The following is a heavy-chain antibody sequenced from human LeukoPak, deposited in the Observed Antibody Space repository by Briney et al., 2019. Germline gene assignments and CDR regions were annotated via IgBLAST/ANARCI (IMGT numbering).Heavy chain of an antibody. J-gene: IGHJ4*02. CDR1: GYTFTNYH. CDR3: ARDSTGWSVDY. CDR2: LTPNSGDT. V-gene: IGHV1-46*01. D-gene: IGHD6-19*01. Sequence: GASVKVSCKASGYTFTNYHMHWVRQAPGQALEWMGILTPNSGDTTHAQKFQGRITMTRDTSTSTVYMELSSLRFEDTAVYHCARDSTGWSVDYWGQGTLVTVSS.